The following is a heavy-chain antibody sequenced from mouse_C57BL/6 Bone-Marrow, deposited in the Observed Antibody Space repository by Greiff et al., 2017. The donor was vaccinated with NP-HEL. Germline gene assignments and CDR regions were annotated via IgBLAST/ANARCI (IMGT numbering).Heavy chain of an antibody. J-gene: IGHJ2*01. V-gene: IGHV1-50*01. Sequence: QVQLQQPGAELVKPGASVKLSCKASGYTFTSYWMQWVKQRPGQGLEWIGEIDPSDSYTNYNQKFKGKATLTVDTSSSTAYMQLSSLTSEDSAVYYCARGATIRNSVCFESWGQGTTLTVSS. CDR2: IDPSDSYT. D-gene: IGHD1-1*01. CDR3: ARGATIRNSVCFES. CDR1: GYTFTSYW.